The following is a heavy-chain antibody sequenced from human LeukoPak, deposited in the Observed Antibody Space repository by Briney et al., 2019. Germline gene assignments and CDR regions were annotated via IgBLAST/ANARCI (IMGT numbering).Heavy chain of an antibody. CDR2: INHSGST. V-gene: IGHV4-34*01. CDR1: GGSFSGYY. Sequence: SETLSLTCAVYGGSFSGYYWSWIRQPPGKGLEWIGEINHSGSTNYNPSLKSRVTISVDTSKNQFSLKLSSVTAADTAVHYCARGRERWLRGGFDYWGQGTLVTVSS. J-gene: IGHJ4*02. D-gene: IGHD5-24*01. CDR3: ARGRERWLRGGFDY.